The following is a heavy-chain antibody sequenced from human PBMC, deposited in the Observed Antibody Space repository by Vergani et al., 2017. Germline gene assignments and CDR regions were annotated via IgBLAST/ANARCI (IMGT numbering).Heavy chain of an antibody. Sequence: QVQLVQSGAEVKKPGSSVKVSCKASGGTFSSYAISWVRQAPGQGLEWMGGIIPIFGTANYAQKFQGRVTITADESTSTAYMELSSLRSEDTAVYYCARAHLEVTFGGVIDTYYFDYWGQGTLVTVSS. D-gene: IGHD3-16*02. CDR3: ARAHLEVTFGGVIDTYYFDY. V-gene: IGHV1-69*01. CDR2: IIPIFGTA. J-gene: IGHJ4*02. CDR1: GGTFSSYA.